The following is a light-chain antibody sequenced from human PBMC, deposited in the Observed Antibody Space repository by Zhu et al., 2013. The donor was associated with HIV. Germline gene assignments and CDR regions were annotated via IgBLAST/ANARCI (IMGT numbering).Light chain of an antibody. CDR2: GAS. CDR1: QTISSSY. Sequence: EIVLTQSPGTLSLSPGERVTLSCRASQTISSSYLAWYQQKPGQAPRLLIYGASTRATGIPARFSGSASGTEFTLTISSLQPDDFATYYCQQYNSYPLTFGGGTKVEIK. J-gene: IGKJ4*01. V-gene: IGKV3-20*01. CDR3: QQYNSYPLT.